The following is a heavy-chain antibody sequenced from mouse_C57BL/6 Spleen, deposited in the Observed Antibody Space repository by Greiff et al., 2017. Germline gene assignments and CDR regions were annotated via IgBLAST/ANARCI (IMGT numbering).Heavy chain of an antibody. Sequence: VQLQQSGPGLVQPSQSLSITCTVSGFSLTSYGVHWVRQSPGKGLEWLGVIWSGGSTDYNAAFISRLSISKDNSKSQVFFKMNSLQADDTAIYYCASNWEEAWFAYWGQGTLVTVSA. V-gene: IGHV2-2*01. CDR3: ASNWEEAWFAY. J-gene: IGHJ3*01. CDR1: GFSLTSYG. CDR2: IWSGGST. D-gene: IGHD4-1*01.